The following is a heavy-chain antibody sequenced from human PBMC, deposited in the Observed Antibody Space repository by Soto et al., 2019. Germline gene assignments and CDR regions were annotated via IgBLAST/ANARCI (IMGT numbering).Heavy chain of an antibody. J-gene: IGHJ3*02. CDR1: GDSISSGVYY. D-gene: IGHD3-22*01. V-gene: IGHV4-31*03. CDR3: ARETPKTGDSCDI. CDR2: ISYSGNI. Sequence: SETLSLTCTVSGDSISSGVYYWSWIRQHPGKTLEWIGYISYSGNIYYNSSLKGRVIISADTSKNQFALRLSSVTAADTAVYCCARETPKTGDSCDIWGQGTMVTVSS.